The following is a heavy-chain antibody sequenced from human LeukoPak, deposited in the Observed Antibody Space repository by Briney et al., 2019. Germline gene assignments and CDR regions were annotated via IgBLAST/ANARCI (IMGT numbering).Heavy chain of an antibody. J-gene: IGHJ4*02. CDR2: ISSSGSTI. CDR3: ARVGPRLPGIAAAVDY. Sequence: GGSVRLSCAASGFTFSDYYMSWIRQAPGKGLEWVSYISSSGSTIYYADSVKGRFTISRDNAKNSLYLQMNSLRAEDTAVYYCARVGPRLPGIAAAVDYWGQGTLVTVSS. V-gene: IGHV3-11*01. D-gene: IGHD6-13*01. CDR1: GFTFSDYY.